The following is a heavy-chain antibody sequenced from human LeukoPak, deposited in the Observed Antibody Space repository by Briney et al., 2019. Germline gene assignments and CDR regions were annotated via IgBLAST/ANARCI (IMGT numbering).Heavy chain of an antibody. J-gene: IGHJ6*03. D-gene: IGHD6-13*01. CDR1: GGSISSSGYY. CDR3: ARDPGIAAAAPYYYYYMDV. Sequence: SETLSLTCTVSGGSISSSGYYWGWIRQPPGKGLEWIASIYHSGNTYYNPSLKSRVTMSVDTSKNQFSLKLSSVTAADTAVYYCARDPGIAAAAPYYYYYMDVWGKGTTVTISS. CDR2: IYHSGNT. V-gene: IGHV4-39*07.